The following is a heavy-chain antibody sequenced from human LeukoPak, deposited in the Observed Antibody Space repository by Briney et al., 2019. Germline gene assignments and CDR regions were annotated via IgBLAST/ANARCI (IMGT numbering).Heavy chain of an antibody. J-gene: IGHJ4*02. CDR2: IWYDGSNK. V-gene: IGHV3-33*06. Sequence: GGSLRLSCAASGFTFSSYGMHWVRQAPGKGLEGVAVIWYDGSNKYYADSVKGRYTISRDNSKNTLYLQMNSLRAEDTAVYYCAKDFTYYGSGSYYDYYFDYWGQGTLVTVSS. CDR3: AKDFTYYGSGSYYDYYFDY. D-gene: IGHD3-10*01. CDR1: GFTFSSYG.